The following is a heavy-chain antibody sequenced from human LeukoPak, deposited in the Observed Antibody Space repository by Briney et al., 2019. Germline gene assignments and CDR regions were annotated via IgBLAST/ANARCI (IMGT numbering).Heavy chain of an antibody. J-gene: IGHJ4*02. V-gene: IGHV3-21*01. D-gene: IGHD2-2*01. CDR2: ISSSSSYT. CDR1: GFTFSSYS. CDR3: ARGATAAID. Sequence: GGSLRLSCAASGFTFSSYSMNWVRQAPGKGLEWVSSISSSSSYTYYADSVKGRFTISRDNAKNSLYLQMNSLRAEDTAVYYCARGATAAIDWGQGTLVTVSS.